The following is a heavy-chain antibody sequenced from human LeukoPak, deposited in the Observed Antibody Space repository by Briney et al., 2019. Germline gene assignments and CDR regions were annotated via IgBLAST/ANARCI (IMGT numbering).Heavy chain of an antibody. D-gene: IGHD1-26*01. Sequence: PSETLSLTCTVSGGSISSSSYYWGWIRQPPGRGLEWIGSIYYSGSTYHNPSLKSRVTISVDTSKNQFSLKLSSVTAADTAVYYCASVPSGSYGGDWGQGTLVTVSS. CDR3: ASVPSGSYGGD. CDR1: GGSISSSSYY. V-gene: IGHV4-39*07. CDR2: IYYSGST. J-gene: IGHJ4*02.